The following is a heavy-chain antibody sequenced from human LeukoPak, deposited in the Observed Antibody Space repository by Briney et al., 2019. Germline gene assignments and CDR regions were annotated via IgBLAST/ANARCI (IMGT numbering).Heavy chain of an antibody. V-gene: IGHV1-8*01. CDR2: MNPNSGNT. J-gene: IGHJ3*02. Sequence: GASVKVSCKASGYTFTSYDINWVRQATGQGLEWMGWMNPNSGNTGYAQKFQGRVTMTRNTSISTAYTELSSLRSEDTAVYYCARGPVTADAFDIWGQGTMVTVSS. CDR3: ARGPVTADAFDI. CDR1: GYTFTSYD. D-gene: IGHD4-11*01.